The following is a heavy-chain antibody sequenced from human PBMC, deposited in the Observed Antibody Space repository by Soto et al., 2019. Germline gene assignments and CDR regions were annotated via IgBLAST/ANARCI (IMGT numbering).Heavy chain of an antibody. J-gene: IGHJ4*02. CDR1: GGSVSSGYY. V-gene: IGHV4-34*01. Sequence: SETLSLTCTVSGGSVSSGYYWSWIRQPPGKGLEWIGEINHSGSTNYNPSLKSRVTISVDTSKNQFSLKLSSVTAADTAVYYCARGGYYDFWSGYLRPLRYWGQGTLGTVSS. CDR3: ARGGYYDFWSGYLRPLRY. D-gene: IGHD3-3*01. CDR2: INHSGST.